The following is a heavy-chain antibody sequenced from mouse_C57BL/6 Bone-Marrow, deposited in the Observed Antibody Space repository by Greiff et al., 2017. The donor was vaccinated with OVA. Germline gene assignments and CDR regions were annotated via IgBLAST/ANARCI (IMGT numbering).Heavy chain of an antibody. V-gene: IGHV1-9*01. J-gene: IGHJ4*01. CDR2: ILPGSGST. CDR3: ASRDYDDAMDY. CDR1: GYTFTGYW. D-gene: IGHD2-4*01. Sequence: QVQLQQSGAELMKPGASVKLSCKATGYTFTGYWIEWVKQRPGHGLEWIGEILPGSGSTNYNEKFKGKATLTADTSSNTTYMQLSRLTTEDSAIYFCASRDYDDAMDYWGQGTSVTVSS.